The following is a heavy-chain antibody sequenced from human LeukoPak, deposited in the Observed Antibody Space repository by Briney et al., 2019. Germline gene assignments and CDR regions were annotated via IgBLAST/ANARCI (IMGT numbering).Heavy chain of an antibody. CDR1: GFTFSNYE. CDR2: INTAGSTI. J-gene: IGHJ6*02. CDR3: ARVGRKIYYYYGMDV. Sequence: GGSLRLSCAASGFTFSNYEMNWVRQAPGKGLEWVSYINTAGSTIYYADSVKGRFTISRDNAKNSLYLQMNSLRAEDTAVYYCARVGRKIYYYYGMDVWGQGTTVTVSS. D-gene: IGHD1-14*01. V-gene: IGHV3-48*03.